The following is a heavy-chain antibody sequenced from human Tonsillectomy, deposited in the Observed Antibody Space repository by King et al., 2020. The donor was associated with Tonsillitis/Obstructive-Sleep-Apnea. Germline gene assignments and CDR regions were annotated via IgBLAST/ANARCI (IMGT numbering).Heavy chain of an antibody. J-gene: IGHJ4*02. CDR1: GYSFTSYW. D-gene: IGHD2-2*02. Sequence: VQLVESGAEVKKPGESLKISCKGSGYSFTSYWIGWVRQMPGKGLEWMGIIYPGDSDTRYSPSFQGQVTISADKSISTAYLQWSSLKASDTAMYYCARHVDGYCSSTSCYRPFDYWGQGTLVTVSS. CDR2: IYPGDSDT. V-gene: IGHV5-51*01. CDR3: ARHVDGYCSSTSCYRPFDY.